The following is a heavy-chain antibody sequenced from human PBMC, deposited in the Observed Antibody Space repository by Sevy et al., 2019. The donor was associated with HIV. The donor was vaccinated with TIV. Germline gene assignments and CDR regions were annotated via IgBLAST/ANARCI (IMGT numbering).Heavy chain of an antibody. CDR3: ARDTANYDLWSLRGGPAAFDI. Sequence: GESLKISCAASGFTFSSYSMNWVRQAPGKGLEWVSYISSSSSTIYYADSVKGRFTISRDNAKNSLYLKMNSLRAEDTAVYYCARDTANYDLWSLRGGPAAFDIWGQGTMVTVSS. CDR2: ISSSSSTI. V-gene: IGHV3-48*01. D-gene: IGHD3-3*01. J-gene: IGHJ3*02. CDR1: GFTFSSYS.